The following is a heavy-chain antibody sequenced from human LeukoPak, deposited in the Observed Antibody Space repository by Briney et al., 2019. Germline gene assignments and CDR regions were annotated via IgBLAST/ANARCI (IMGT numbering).Heavy chain of an antibody. CDR1: GLTFSNAW. J-gene: IGHJ4*02. CDR2: IKSKTDGGTT. Sequence: GGSLRLSCAASGLTFSNAWMNWVRQAPGKGLEWVGRIKSKTDGGTTDYAAPVKGRFTISRDDSKNTLYLQMNSLKTEDTAVYYCSTTYYYDSSEGYWGQGTLVTVSS. V-gene: IGHV3-15*07. D-gene: IGHD3-22*01. CDR3: STTYYYDSSEGY.